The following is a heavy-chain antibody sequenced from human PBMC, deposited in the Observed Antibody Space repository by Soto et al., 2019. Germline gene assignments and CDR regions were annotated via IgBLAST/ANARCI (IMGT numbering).Heavy chain of an antibody. V-gene: IGHV1-18*01. D-gene: IGHD3-22*01. CDR2: ISTYNGNT. CDR3: ARGPTDYYDNSGDYFLDY. Sequence: QVQLVQSGAEVNKPGASVKVPCKASGYTFTTYGMSWVRQAPGQGLDWMGWISTYNGNTKYAERLQGRVTMTTDTTTSTAYMELRSLRSDDTAVYYCARGPTDYYDNSGDYFLDYWGQGTLVTVSS. CDR1: GYTFTTYG. J-gene: IGHJ4*02.